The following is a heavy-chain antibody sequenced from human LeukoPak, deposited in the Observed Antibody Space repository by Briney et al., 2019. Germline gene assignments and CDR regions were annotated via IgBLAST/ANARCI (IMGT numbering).Heavy chain of an antibody. CDR1: GGSISSSSHY. J-gene: IGHJ4*02. Sequence: PSETLSLTCTVSGGSISSSSHYWGWIRQPPGKGLEWIGSIYYSGSTYYNPSLKSRVTISVDTSKNQFSLKLSSVTAADTAVYYCARVPGIAVAGSYWGQGTLVTVSS. V-gene: IGHV4-39*01. CDR3: ARVPGIAVAGSY. D-gene: IGHD6-19*01. CDR2: IYYSGST.